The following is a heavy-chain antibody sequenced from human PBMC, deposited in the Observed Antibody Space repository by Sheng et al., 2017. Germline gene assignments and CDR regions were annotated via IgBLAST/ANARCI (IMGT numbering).Heavy chain of an antibody. CDR3: ARHRRQLWLPSYFDY. J-gene: IGHJ4*02. D-gene: IGHD5-18*01. CDR2: STIISGST. V-gene: IGHV4-34*01. Sequence: QVQLQQWGAGLLKPSETLSLTCAVYGGSFSGYYWSWIRQPPGRGVEWIGESTIISGSTNYNPSLKSRVTISVDTSKNQFSLKLSSVTAADTAVYYCARHRRQLWLPSYFDYWGQGTLVTVSS. CDR1: GGSFSGYY.